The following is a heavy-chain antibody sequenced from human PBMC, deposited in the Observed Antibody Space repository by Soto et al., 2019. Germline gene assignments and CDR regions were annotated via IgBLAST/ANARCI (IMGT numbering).Heavy chain of an antibody. J-gene: IGHJ4*02. CDR2: VFYSGSD. D-gene: IGHD5-18*01. CDR3: ARGRGYGNGIDH. Sequence: QVQLQESGPGLVKPSETLSLTCTVSGGSVSSGNHYWSWIRQPPGKELEFIAYVFYSGSDNYNPSLKRRVTTSIDTAKNQFALNLRDVTAADTAVDYCARGRGYGNGIDHWGQGTLVTVSS. CDR1: GGSVSSGNHY. V-gene: IGHV4-61*01.